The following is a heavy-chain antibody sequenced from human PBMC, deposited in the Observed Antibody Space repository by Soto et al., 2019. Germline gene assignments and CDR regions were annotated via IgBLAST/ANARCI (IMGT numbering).Heavy chain of an antibody. J-gene: IGHJ4*02. Sequence: QVQLVQSGAEVKKPGASVKVSCKASGYTFTSYGISWVRQAPGQGLEWMGWISAYNGNTNYAQKLQGRVTMTTDTSTSTDYMELRSLRSDDTAVYYCARVQLRQYCSGGSCYSSPRDYWGQGTLVTVSS. CDR2: ISAYNGNT. CDR3: ARVQLRQYCSGGSCYSSPRDY. V-gene: IGHV1-18*01. CDR1: GYTFTSYG. D-gene: IGHD2-15*01.